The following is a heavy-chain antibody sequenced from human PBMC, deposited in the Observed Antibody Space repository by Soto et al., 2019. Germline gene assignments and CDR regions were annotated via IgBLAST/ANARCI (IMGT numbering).Heavy chain of an antibody. CDR2: ISYDGSNK. CDR3: AKGCGGDCPSPFDY. D-gene: IGHD2-21*02. CDR1: GFTFSSYG. V-gene: IGHV3-30*18. Sequence: QVQLVESGGGVVQPGRSLRLSCAASGFTFSSYGMHWVRQAPGKGLEWVAVISYDGSNKYYADSVKGRFTISRDNSKNTLYLQMNNLRADDTAVYYCAKGCGGDCPSPFDYWGQGTLVTVSS. J-gene: IGHJ4*02.